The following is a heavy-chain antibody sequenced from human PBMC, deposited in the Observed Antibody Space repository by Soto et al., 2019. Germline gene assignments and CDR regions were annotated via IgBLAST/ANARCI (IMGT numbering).Heavy chain of an antibody. Sequence: QVQLQESGPGLVKPSQTLSLTCTVSGGSISSGGYYWSWIRQHPGKGLEWIGYIYDSGSTYYNPSLKSRFTISVDTSKIPFSLKLSSVTAADTAVYYCAAVAGEPLGAGTSLDYFDYWGQGTLVTVSS. J-gene: IGHJ4*02. D-gene: IGHD6-19*01. V-gene: IGHV4-31*03. CDR3: AAVAGEPLGAGTSLDYFDY. CDR1: GGSISSGGYY. CDR2: IYDSGST.